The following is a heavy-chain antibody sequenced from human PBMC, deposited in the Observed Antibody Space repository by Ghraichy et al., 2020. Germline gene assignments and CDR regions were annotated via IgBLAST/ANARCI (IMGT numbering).Heavy chain of an antibody. V-gene: IGHV3-48*02. CDR2: ITTRSTTI. CDR3: ARDQWYGGSSYGERALDI. Sequence: GSLRLSCAASGFTFSSYSMNWVRQAPGKGLEWISYITTRSTTIHYAGSVEGRFTVSRDNAKNSLYLQMNSLRDEDTAVYFCARDQWYGGSSYGERALDIWGQGTMVTVSS. J-gene: IGHJ3*02. CDR1: GFTFSSYS. D-gene: IGHD1-26*01.